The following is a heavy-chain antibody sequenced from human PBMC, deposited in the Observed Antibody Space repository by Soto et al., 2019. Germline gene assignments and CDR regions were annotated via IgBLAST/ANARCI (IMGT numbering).Heavy chain of an antibody. J-gene: IGHJ5*02. Sequence: ASVKVSCKASGYTFTSYAMHWVRQAPGQRNEWMRRINAGNSNTKYSQKKQGRVTINRDTSASTDDMDLSSLRSEDTAVYYCARDLEFLEWLFPFDPWGQGTLVTVSS. CDR1: GYTFTSYA. CDR2: INAGNSNT. D-gene: IGHD3-3*01. CDR3: ARDLEFLEWLFPFDP. V-gene: IGHV1-3*01.